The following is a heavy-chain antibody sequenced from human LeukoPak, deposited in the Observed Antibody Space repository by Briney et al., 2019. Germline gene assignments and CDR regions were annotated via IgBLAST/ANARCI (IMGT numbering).Heavy chain of an antibody. D-gene: IGHD6-13*01. V-gene: IGHV3-23*01. CDR3: AKSFGPVIAAAGTGAD. CDR1: GFTFSSYA. J-gene: IGHJ4*02. CDR2: ISGSGVNT. Sequence: PGGSLRLSCAASGFTFSSYAMNWVRQAPGKGLEWVSVISGSGVNTYYADSVTGRFTISRDNSKNTLYLQMNSLRAEDTAVYCCAKSFGPVIAAAGTGADWGQGILVTVSS.